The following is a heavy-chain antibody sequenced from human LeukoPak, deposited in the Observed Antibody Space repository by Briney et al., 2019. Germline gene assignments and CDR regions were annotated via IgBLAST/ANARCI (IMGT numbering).Heavy chain of an antibody. J-gene: IGHJ4*02. Sequence: GGSLRLSCAASGFIFSNYSMNWVRQAPGKGLEWVSSITSSSTYMYYAGSVKGRSTITRDNAKNTLYLHMHSLRAEDTAVYYCVRDGDDFNFDYWGQGNLVTVSS. CDR1: GFIFSNYS. D-gene: IGHD5-24*01. CDR2: ITSSSTYM. V-gene: IGHV3-21*01. CDR3: VRDGDDFNFDY.